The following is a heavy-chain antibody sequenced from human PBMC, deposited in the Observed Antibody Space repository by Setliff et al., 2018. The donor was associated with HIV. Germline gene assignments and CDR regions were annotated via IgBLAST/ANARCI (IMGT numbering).Heavy chain of an antibody. V-gene: IGHV3-21*01. Sequence: GGSLRLSCAASGFTFSSYSMNWVRQAPGKGLEWVSSISSSSSYIYYADSVKGRFTISRDNAKNSLFLQMNSLRTDDTAVYYCVKRDRGYNYYYYYYMDVWGKGTTVTVSS. CDR3: VKRDRGYNYYYYYYMDV. D-gene: IGHD6-25*01. CDR2: ISSSSSYI. J-gene: IGHJ6*03. CDR1: GFTFSSYS.